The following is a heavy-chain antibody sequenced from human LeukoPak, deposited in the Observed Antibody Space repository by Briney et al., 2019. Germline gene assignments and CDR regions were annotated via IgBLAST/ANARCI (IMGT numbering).Heavy chain of an antibody. CDR2: IYYSGST. CDR1: GGSISSSSYY. Sequence: PSETLSLTCTVSGGSISSSSYYWGWIRQPPGKGLEWIGSIYYSGSTYYNPSLKSRVTISVDTSKNQFSLKLSSVTAADTAVYYCAGKRLRFLEWSHWGQGTLVTVSS. D-gene: IGHD3-3*01. CDR3: AGKRLRFLEWSH. V-gene: IGHV4-39*01. J-gene: IGHJ4*02.